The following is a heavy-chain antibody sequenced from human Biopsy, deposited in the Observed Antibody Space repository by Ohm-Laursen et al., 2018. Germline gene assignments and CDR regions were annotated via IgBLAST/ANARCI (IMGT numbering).Heavy chain of an antibody. CDR1: GGSVSSNVAY. V-gene: IGHV4-39*01. Sequence: GTLSLTCTVSGGSVSSNVAYWAWIRQPPGKGLESIGSIFYSGITYYNPSLQSQVTMSVDTSKNQLSLNLTSVTAADTAVYYCARHPTGFWFDPWGQGTLVIVSS. CDR3: ARHPTGFWFDP. CDR2: IFYSGIT. J-gene: IGHJ5*02.